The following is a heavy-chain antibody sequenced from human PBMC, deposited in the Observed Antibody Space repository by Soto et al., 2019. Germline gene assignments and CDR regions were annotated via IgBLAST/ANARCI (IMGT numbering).Heavy chain of an antibody. Sequence: EVQLVESGGGLVQPGGSLRLSCAASGFTFSSYSMNWVRQAPGKGLEWVSYISSSSSTIYYADSVKGRFTISRDNAKKSLYLQMNSLRDEDTAVYYCARVNIAVAGPFDYWGQGTLVTVSS. V-gene: IGHV3-48*02. CDR1: GFTFSSYS. D-gene: IGHD6-19*01. CDR2: ISSSSSTI. CDR3: ARVNIAVAGPFDY. J-gene: IGHJ4*02.